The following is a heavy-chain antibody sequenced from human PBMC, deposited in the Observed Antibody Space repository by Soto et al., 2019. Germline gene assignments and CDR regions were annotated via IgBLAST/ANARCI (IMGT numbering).Heavy chain of an antibody. J-gene: IGHJ6*02. D-gene: IGHD2-15*01. CDR1: GFTFSSYA. Sequence: GGSLRLSCAASGFTFSSYAMSWVRQAPGKGLEWVSAISCSGGSTYYADSVKGRFTISIDNSKNTLYLQMNSLRAEDTAVYYCAKGIVVVVAATPYCYYGMDXWGQGTTVTVS. CDR3: AKGIVVVVAATPYCYYGMDX. V-gene: IGHV3-23*01. CDR2: ISCSGGST.